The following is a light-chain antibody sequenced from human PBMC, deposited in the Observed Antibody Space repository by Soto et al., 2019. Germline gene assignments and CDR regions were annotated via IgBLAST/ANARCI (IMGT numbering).Light chain of an antibody. Sequence: DIQMTQSPSSLSASVGDRVTISCQASQDISIYLNWYQQKPGKAPKLLIYDASNLETGVPLRFSGSGSGTEFTFTISSLQPEDIATYYCQEYTNLVTFGGGTKVGIK. CDR1: QDISIY. CDR2: DAS. CDR3: QEYTNLVT. J-gene: IGKJ4*01. V-gene: IGKV1-33*01.